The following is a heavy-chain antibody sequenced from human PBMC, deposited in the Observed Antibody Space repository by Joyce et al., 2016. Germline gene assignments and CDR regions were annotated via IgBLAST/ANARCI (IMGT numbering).Heavy chain of an antibody. CDR3: ARGAYSDYPYCDF. D-gene: IGHD4-11*01. J-gene: IGHJ4*02. V-gene: IGHV1-2*06. CDR1: GYSFTGSY. Sequence: QVQLVQSGAEMKKPGASVRVSCKASGYSFTGSYIHWFRQAPGQGPEWMGRINPNSGLTNDAPKFQDRVTMTTDTSITTAYMDLTRLSSDDTAVYYCARGAYSDYPYCDFWGQGTLVTVSS. CDR2: INPNSGLT.